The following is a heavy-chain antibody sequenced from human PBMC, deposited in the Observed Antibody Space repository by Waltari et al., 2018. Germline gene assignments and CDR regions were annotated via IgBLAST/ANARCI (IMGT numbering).Heavy chain of an antibody. D-gene: IGHD5-18*01. CDR2: INHSGST. J-gene: IGHJ4*02. CDR1: GGSFSGYY. V-gene: IGHV4-34*01. CDR3: ARGYSYGFHFDY. Sequence: QVQLQQWGAGLLKPSETLSLTCAVYGGSFSGYYWSWIRQPPGKGLEWIGEINHSGSTNYNPSLKSRVTISVDTSKNQFSLKLSSVTAADTAVYYCARGYSYGFHFDYWGQGTLVTVSS.